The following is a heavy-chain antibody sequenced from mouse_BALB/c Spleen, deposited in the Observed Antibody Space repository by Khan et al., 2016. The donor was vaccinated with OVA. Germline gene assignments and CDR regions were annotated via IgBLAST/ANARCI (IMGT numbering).Heavy chain of an antibody. CDR1: GFTFKTAG. CDR2: INTHSGVP. J-gene: IGHJ4*01. Sequence: QIQLVQSGPELKKPGETVRISCKASGFTFKTAGIQWVQKTPGKGLKWIGWINTHSGVPKYAEDFKGRFAFSLEISVNTAYLQITNLKNDDTATYFCARGGAAYYRNDGGAMEYWGQGTSVTVSS. V-gene: IGHV9-4*02. D-gene: IGHD2-12*01. CDR3: ARGGAAYYRNDGGAMEY.